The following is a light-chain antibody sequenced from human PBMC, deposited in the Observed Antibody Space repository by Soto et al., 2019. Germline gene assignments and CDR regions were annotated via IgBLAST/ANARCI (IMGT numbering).Light chain of an antibody. CDR3: ETWDSNTRV. Sequence: QTVVTQSSSASASLGSSVKLTCTLSSGHSSYIIAWHQQQPGKAPRYLMKLGGSGSDNKESGVPDRFSGSTSGADRYLTISNLQFEDEADYYCETWDSNTRVFGGGTKLTVL. CDR2: LGGSGSD. V-gene: IGLV4-60*02. J-gene: IGLJ3*02. CDR1: SGHSSYI.